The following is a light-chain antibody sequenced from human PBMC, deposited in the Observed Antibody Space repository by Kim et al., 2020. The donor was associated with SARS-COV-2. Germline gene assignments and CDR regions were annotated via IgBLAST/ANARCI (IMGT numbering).Light chain of an antibody. CDR2: RDT. CDR3: QVWDNTIVV. J-gene: IGLJ2*01. V-gene: IGLV3-9*01. CDR1: NIGSKN. Sequence: SVGRGQTARITCDANNIGSKNVHWYQHQPGQAPVVVIYRDTNRPSGIPERFSGSNSGNTATLTIIRAQAGDEADYYCQVWDNTIVVFGGGTQLTVL.